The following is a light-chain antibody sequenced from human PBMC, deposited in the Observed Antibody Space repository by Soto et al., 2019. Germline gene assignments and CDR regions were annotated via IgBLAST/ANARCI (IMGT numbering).Light chain of an antibody. V-gene: IGLV2-14*01. CDR1: SSDVGAYNY. J-gene: IGLJ2*01. CDR2: EVS. CDR3: SSSTSSNTLV. Sequence: QSALTQPASVSGSPGQSITISCTGTSSDVGAYNYVSWYQQHPGKAPKLMIFEVSDRPSGVSNRFSGSKSGNTASLTISGLQAEDEADYYRSSSTSSNTLVFGGGTKLTVL.